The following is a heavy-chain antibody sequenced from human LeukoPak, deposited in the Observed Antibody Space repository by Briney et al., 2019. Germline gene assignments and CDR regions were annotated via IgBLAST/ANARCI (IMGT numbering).Heavy chain of an antibody. CDR1: GASITNDNW. CDR2: IFHSGST. Sequence: SGTLSLTCVVSGASITNDNWWSWVRQSPGKGLEWIGEIFHSGSTNYNPSLKSRLTISVDKSKNEFSLRLSSVTAADTAVYYCARGRIWVYYYYMDVWGKGTTVTVSS. D-gene: IGHD3-16*01. J-gene: IGHJ6*03. CDR3: ARGRIWVYYYYMDV. V-gene: IGHV4-4*02.